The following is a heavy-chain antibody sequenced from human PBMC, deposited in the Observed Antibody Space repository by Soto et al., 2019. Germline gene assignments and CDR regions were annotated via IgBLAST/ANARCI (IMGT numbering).Heavy chain of an antibody. Sequence: ASVKVSGKASGGTFSSYAISWVRQAPGQGLEWMGGIIPIFGTANYAQKFQGRVTITADESTSTAYMELSSLRSEDTAVYYCARAGPKSGTTRYYYYGMDVWGQGTTVTVSS. V-gene: IGHV1-69*13. D-gene: IGHD1-1*01. J-gene: IGHJ6*02. CDR2: IIPIFGTA. CDR3: ARAGPKSGTTRYYYYGMDV. CDR1: GGTFSSYA.